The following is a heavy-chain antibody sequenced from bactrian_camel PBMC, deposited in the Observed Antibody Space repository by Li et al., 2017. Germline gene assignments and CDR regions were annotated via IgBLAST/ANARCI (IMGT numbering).Heavy chain of an antibody. CDR1: GYTTNRPC. Sequence: HVQLVESGGGSVQAGGSLRLSCAASGYTTNRPCMGWYHQAPGKEREVVATIDMNGDVGYADSVKGRFIISIDSSKNTLSLQMNSLQPEDSAMYYCAAERPPCVYGDLLPTEYGMEYWGKGTQVTVS. J-gene: IGHJ7*01. V-gene: IGHV3S55*01. CDR2: IDMNGDV. D-gene: IGHD3*01.